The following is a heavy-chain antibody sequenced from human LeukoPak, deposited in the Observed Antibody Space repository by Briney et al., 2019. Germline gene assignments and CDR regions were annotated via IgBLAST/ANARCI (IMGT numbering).Heavy chain of an antibody. Sequence: SETLSLTCTVSGYSISSGYYWGWIRQPPGKGLEWIGYIYYSGSTNYNPSLKSRVTISVDTSKNQFSLKLSSVTAADTAVYYCARGGSYYGPFDYWGQGTLVTVSS. CDR3: ARGGSYYGPFDY. V-gene: IGHV4-38-2*02. J-gene: IGHJ4*02. CDR2: IYYSGST. CDR1: GYSISSGYY. D-gene: IGHD1-26*01.